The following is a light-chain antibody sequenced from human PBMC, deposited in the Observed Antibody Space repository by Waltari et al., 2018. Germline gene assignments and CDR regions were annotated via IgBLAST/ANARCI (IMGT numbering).Light chain of an antibody. CDR3: SSYAGSDFVL. V-gene: IGLV1-47*01. CDR2: SDN. J-gene: IGLJ3*02. Sequence: QSVLTQPPSASGTPGQRVTVSCSGSSSNIGGHYVSWFQQLPGTAPKVLIYSDNQRPSGVPDRFSGSKSGNTASLTISGLQAEDETYYYCSSYAGSDFVLFGGGTKLTVL. CDR1: SSNIGGHY.